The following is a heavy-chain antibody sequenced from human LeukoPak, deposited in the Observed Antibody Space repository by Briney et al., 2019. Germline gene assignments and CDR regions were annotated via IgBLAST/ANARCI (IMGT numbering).Heavy chain of an antibody. J-gene: IGHJ4*02. CDR2: MNPNSGNT. V-gene: IGHV1-8*01. CDR3: ARGRWGGIAAAGQSEVDY. Sequence: ASVKVSCKASGYTFTSYDINWVRPATGQGLAWMGWMNPNSGNTGYAQKFQGRVTMTRNTSISTAYMELSSLRSEDTAVYYCARGRWGGIAAAGQSEVDYWGQGTLVTVSS. D-gene: IGHD6-13*01. CDR1: GYTFTSYD.